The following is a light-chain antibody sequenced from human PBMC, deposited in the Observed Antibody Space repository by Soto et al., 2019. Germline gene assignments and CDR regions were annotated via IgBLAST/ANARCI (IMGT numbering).Light chain of an antibody. V-gene: IGKV3-15*01. Sequence: IVMTQSPATLSVCPGERATLSCRAGQTIYSNVAWCQQRPGQAPRLLIYDTSTRATGVPTRFSGSRSASEFTVAINSLQTEDLAGYYCQPYKEWPVTCGGETQVDI. J-gene: IGKJ4*01. CDR1: QTIYSN. CDR2: DTS. CDR3: QPYKEWPVT.